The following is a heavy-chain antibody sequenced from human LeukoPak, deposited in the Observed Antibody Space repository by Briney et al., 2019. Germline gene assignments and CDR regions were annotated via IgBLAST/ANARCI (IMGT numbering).Heavy chain of an antibody. Sequence: GGSLRLSCAVSGFPFTYYEMNWVRQAPGKGLEWVSNIGASGTTKYYADSVKGRFSISRDNAKTSLYLQMNSLRVDDTAVYYCALLAVASDFHYWGQGALVTVSS. CDR1: GFPFTYYE. J-gene: IGHJ4*02. CDR2: IGASGTTK. CDR3: ALLAVASDFHY. D-gene: IGHD6-19*01. V-gene: IGHV3-48*03.